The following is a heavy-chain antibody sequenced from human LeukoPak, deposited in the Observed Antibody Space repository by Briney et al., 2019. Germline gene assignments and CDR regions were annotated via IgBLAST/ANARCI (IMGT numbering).Heavy chain of an antibody. CDR2: ISSSSSYI. Sequence: GRSLRLSCAASGFTFSNYGMHWVRQAPGKGLEWVSSISSSSSYIYYADSVKGRFTISRDNAKNSLYLQMNSLRAEDTAVYYCARDFLRLRAFDIWGQGTMVTVSS. CDR3: ARDFLRLRAFDI. D-gene: IGHD2/OR15-2a*01. J-gene: IGHJ3*02. CDR1: GFTFSNYG. V-gene: IGHV3-21*01.